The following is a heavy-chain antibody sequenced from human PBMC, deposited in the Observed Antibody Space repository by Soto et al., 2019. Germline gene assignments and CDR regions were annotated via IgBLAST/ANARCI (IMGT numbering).Heavy chain of an antibody. CDR2: IYPGDSDT. V-gene: IGHV5-51*01. Sequence: GESLKISCKGSGYSFTSYWIGWVRQMPGKGLEWMGIIYPGDSDTRYSPSFQGQVTISADKSISTAYMELSSLRSEDTAVYYCARGDIVVVPAAGSYYYYGMDVWGQGTAVTVSS. D-gene: IGHD2-2*01. J-gene: IGHJ6*02. CDR3: ARGDIVVVPAAGSYYYYGMDV. CDR1: GYSFTSYW.